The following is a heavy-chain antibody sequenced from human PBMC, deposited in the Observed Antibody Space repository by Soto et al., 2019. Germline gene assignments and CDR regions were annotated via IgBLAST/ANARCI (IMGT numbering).Heavy chain of an antibody. Sequence: PGGSLRLSCAASGFTFSSYGMHWVRQAPGKGLEWVAVISYDGSNKYYADSVKGRFTISRDNSKNTLYLQMNGLRAEDTAVYYCAKLGRQWLVYYFDYWGQGTLVTVSS. J-gene: IGHJ4*02. CDR2: ISYDGSNK. D-gene: IGHD6-19*01. CDR3: AKLGRQWLVYYFDY. CDR1: GFTFSSYG. V-gene: IGHV3-30*18.